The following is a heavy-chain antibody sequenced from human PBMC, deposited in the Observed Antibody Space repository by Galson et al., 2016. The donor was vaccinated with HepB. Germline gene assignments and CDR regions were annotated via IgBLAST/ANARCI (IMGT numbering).Heavy chain of an antibody. CDR2: IYYSGTT. Sequence: SETLSLTCTVSGASMSTSSFSWGWVRQPPGKGLQWIGTIYYSGTTNYNPSLKSRVTISVDTFKNQFSLKLASVTAADTAVYYCARHLGVFYYGMDVWGQGTLVTVSS. V-gene: IGHV4-39*01. J-gene: IGHJ6*02. CDR3: ARHLGVFYYGMDV. CDR1: GASMSTSSFS.